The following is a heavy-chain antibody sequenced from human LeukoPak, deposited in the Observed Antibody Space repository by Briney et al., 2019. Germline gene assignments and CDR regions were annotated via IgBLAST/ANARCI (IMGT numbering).Heavy chain of an antibody. CDR1: GYSFTSYW. Sequence: GESLKISCKGSGYSFTSYWIGWVRQMPGKGLEWMGIIYPGDSDTRYSPSFQGQVTISADKSISTAYLQWSSLKASDTAMYYCARHRYRGYYDSSGYVDFDYWGQGTLVTVSS. V-gene: IGHV5-51*01. CDR2: IYPGDSDT. CDR3: ARHRYRGYYDSSGYVDFDY. J-gene: IGHJ4*02. D-gene: IGHD3-22*01.